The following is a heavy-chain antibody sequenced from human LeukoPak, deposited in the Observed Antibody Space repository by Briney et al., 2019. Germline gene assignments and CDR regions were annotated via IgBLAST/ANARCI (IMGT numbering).Heavy chain of an antibody. D-gene: IGHD2-2*01. CDR3: ARDPIVVPAAKDAFDI. V-gene: IGHV4-59*12. CDR1: GGSISSYY. J-gene: IGHJ3*02. Sequence: SETLSLTCTVSGGSISSYYWSWIRQPPGKGLEWIGYIYYSGSTNYNPSLKSRVTISVDTSKNQFSLKLSSVTAADTAVYYCARDPIVVPAAKDAFDIWGQGTMVTVSS. CDR2: IYYSGST.